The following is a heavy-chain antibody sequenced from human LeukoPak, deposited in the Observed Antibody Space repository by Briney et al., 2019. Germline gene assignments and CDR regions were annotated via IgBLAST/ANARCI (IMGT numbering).Heavy chain of an antibody. CDR1: GFTFSSYS. CDR3: AGGGSSGWWAFDI. V-gene: IGHV3-21*01. D-gene: IGHD6-19*01. CDR2: ISSSSSYI. Sequence: GGSLRLSCAASGFTFSSYSMNWVRQAPGKGLEWVSSISSSSSYIYYADSVKGRFTISRDNAKNSLYLQMNSLRAEDTAVYYCAGGGSSGWWAFDIWGQGTMVTVSS. J-gene: IGHJ3*02.